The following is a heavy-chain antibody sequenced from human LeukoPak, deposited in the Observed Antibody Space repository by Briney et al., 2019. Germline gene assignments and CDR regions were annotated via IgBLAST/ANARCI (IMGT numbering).Heavy chain of an antibody. V-gene: IGHV4-31*03. D-gene: IGHD5-18*01. Sequence: SQTLSLTCTVSGGSISSGGYYWSWIRQHPGKGLEWIGYIYYSGSTYYNPSLKSRVTISVDTSKNQFSLKLSSVTAADTAVYYCARHVDTAMAYFDYWGQGTLVTVSS. CDR3: ARHVDTAMAYFDY. J-gene: IGHJ4*02. CDR2: IYYSGST. CDR1: GGSISSGGYY.